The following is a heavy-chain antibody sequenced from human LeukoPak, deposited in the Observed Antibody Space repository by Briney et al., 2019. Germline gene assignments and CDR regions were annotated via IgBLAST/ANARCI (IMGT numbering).Heavy chain of an antibody. CDR2: LRPTDGYT. CDR3: ARDGASNYGDYWYFDL. D-gene: IGHD4-17*01. J-gene: IGHJ2*01. Sequence: PSETPSLTCTVSDGSITSYFLTWVRQSAGKGLEFIGRLRPTDGYTNYNPSLRSRVSMSLDTFKKQLSLELTSVTAADTAVYYCARDGASNYGDYWYFDLWGRGTLVTVSS. CDR1: DGSITSYF. V-gene: IGHV4-4*07.